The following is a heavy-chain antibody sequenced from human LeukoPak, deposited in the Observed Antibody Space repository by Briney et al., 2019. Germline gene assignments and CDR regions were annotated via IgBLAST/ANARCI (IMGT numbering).Heavy chain of an antibody. J-gene: IGHJ6*03. CDR2: MNPNSGNT. Sequence: GASVKVSCKASGYTFTSYDINWVRQATGQGLEWMGWMNPNSGNTGYAQKFQGRVTMTRNTSISTAYMELSSLRSEDTAVYYCARGVWDYYYYYMEVWGKGTTVTVYS. D-gene: IGHD2-8*01. CDR3: ARGVWDYYYYYMEV. V-gene: IGHV1-8*01. CDR1: GYTFTSYD.